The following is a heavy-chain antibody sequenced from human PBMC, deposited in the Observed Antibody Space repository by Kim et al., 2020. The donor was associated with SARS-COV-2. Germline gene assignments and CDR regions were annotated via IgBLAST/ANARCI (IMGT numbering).Heavy chain of an antibody. J-gene: IGHJ4*02. CDR2: ISSSSSTI. Sequence: GGSLRLSCAASGFTFSSYSMNWVRQAPGKGLEWVSYISSSSSTIYYADSVKGRFTISRDNAKNSLYLQMNSLRAEDTAVYYCARGGGWVVTGYSYGYDYWGQGTLVTVSS. V-gene: IGHV3-48*04. D-gene: IGHD5-18*01. CDR1: GFTFSSYS. CDR3: ARGGGWVVTGYSYGYDY.